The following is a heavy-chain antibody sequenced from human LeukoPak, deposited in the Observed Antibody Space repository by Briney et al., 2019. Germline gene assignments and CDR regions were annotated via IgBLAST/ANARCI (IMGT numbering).Heavy chain of an antibody. Sequence: SETLSLTCTVSNGSISTYYWSWIRQPLGKGLEWIGHIYHSGTTIYNPTLKSRVAMSVDTSKNHFSLHLTSVTAADTAVYFCARDSFGSGWYALWGCGTLVAVSS. CDR3: ARDSFGSGWYAL. CDR1: NGSISTYY. J-gene: IGHJ2*01. D-gene: IGHD6-19*01. CDR2: IYHSGTT. V-gene: IGHV4-59*01.